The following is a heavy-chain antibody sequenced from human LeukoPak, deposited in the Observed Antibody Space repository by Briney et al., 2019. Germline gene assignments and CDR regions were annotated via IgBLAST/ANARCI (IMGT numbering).Heavy chain of an antibody. CDR2: INPNSGGT. CDR3: ARGYCSSTSCYYYFDY. CDR1: GYTFTGYY. J-gene: IGHJ4*02. V-gene: IGHV1-2*02. D-gene: IGHD2-2*01. Sequence: GASVKVSCKASGYTFTGYYMHWVRQAPGQALEWMGWINPNSGGTNYAQKFQGRVTMTRDTSISTAYMELSRLRSDDTAVYYCARGYCSSTSCYYYFDYWGQGTLVTVSS.